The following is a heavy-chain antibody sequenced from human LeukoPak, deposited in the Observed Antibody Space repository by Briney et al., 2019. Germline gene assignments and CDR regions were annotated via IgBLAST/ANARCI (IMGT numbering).Heavy chain of an antibody. CDR3: SRRLFGGPHIAT. V-gene: IGHV3-66*04. CDR1: GFTVSSNY. J-gene: IGHJ1*01. CDR2: IYSGGST. D-gene: IGHD3-16*01. Sequence: GGSLRLSCAASGFTVSSNYMNWVRQAPGKGLEWVSVIYSGGSTYYADSVKGRFTISRDNSKNTLYLQMNSLNTEDTAVYYCSRRLFGGPHIATGGQGTLVTVSS.